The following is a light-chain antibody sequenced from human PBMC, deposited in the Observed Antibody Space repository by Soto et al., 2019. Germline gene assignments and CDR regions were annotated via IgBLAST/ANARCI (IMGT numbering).Light chain of an antibody. Sequence: QSALTQPASVSGSPGQSISISCTGTSSDVGSHNLVSWYQQYPGTAPRLLIYEATKRPPGVSSRFSGSKSGNTASLTISGLQTEDEADSYCCSYAGTNTVVFGGATKLTVL. V-gene: IGLV2-23*01. CDR1: SSDVGSHNL. J-gene: IGLJ2*01. CDR3: CSYAGTNTVV. CDR2: EAT.